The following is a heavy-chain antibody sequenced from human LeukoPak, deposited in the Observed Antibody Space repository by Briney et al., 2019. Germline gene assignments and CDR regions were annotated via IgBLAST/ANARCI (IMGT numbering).Heavy chain of an antibody. CDR1: GGTFSSYA. V-gene: IGHV1-69*05. CDR3: AIGTTMVRGVI. CDR2: IIPIFGTA. J-gene: IGHJ4*02. Sequence: SVQVSCKASGGTFSSYAISWVRQAPGQRLEGMGRIIPIFGTANYAQKFQGRVTITTDESTSTAYLELRSPRSEDTAVYYCAIGTTMVRGVIWGQRTLVTVSS. D-gene: IGHD3-10*01.